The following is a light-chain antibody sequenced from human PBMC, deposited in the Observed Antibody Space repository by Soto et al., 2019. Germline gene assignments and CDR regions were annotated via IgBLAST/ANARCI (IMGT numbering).Light chain of an antibody. V-gene: IGLV2-8*01. Sequence: QSALTQPPSPSGSPGQSVTISCTGTSSDVGAYNYVSWYQQLPGKAPKLIIYEVSKRPSGVPDRFSGSKSGNTASLTVSVLQAEDEADYYCTSYAGTYSFFYVFGTGTKVTVL. CDR2: EVS. CDR3: TSYAGTYSFFYV. J-gene: IGLJ1*01. CDR1: SSDVGAYNY.